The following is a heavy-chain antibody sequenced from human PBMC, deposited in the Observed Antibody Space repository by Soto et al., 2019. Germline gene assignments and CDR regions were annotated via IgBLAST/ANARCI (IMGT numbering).Heavy chain of an antibody. D-gene: IGHD1-1*01. Sequence: GGSLRLSCAASGFIFSDYYMSWIRQAPGKGLEWISYISSNGSTRHYADSVRGRFTISRDSAKNSLYLQMHSLRAEDTALYFCVRDRGYPDSFDVWGRGTMVTVSS. J-gene: IGHJ3*01. CDR3: VRDRGYPDSFDV. CDR2: ISSNGSTR. V-gene: IGHV3-11*01. CDR1: GFIFSDYY.